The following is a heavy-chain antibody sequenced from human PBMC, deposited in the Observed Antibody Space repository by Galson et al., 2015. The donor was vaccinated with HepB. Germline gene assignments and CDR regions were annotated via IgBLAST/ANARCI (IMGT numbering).Heavy chain of an antibody. J-gene: IGHJ3*02. CDR1: GYTFTSYG. CDR3: ARRASGTYLGAFDI. D-gene: IGHD1-26*01. Sequence: SVKVSCKASGYTFTSYGISWVRQGPGQGLEWMGWISAYNGNTNYTQKLQGRVTMTTDTSTSTAYMELRSLRSDDTAVYYCARRASGTYLGAFDIWGQGTRVTVSS. V-gene: IGHV1-18*04. CDR2: ISAYNGNT.